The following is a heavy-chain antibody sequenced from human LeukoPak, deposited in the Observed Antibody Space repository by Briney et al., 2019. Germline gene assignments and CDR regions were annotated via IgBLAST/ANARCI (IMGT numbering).Heavy chain of an antibody. Sequence: GSSVTLSRKASGYTVTSYYMHWVRQAPRHGLEWMGRINPNSGGTNYAHTSHDRVTMTRDAPLRTAYTELSRLRSDATAVFSSAPVSPSIAAAGTPYYVDCCGQGTLVTVCS. V-gene: IGHV1-2*06. J-gene: IGHJ4*02. D-gene: IGHD6-13*01. CDR3: APVSPSIAAAGTPYYVDC. CDR2: INPNSGGT. CDR1: GYTVTSYY.